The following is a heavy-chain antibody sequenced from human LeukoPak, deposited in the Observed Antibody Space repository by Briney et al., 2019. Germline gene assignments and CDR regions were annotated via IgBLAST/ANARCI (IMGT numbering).Heavy chain of an antibody. J-gene: IGHJ4*02. D-gene: IGHD5-18*01. Sequence: ASVKVSCKASGGTFTSYAMNWVRQAPGQGLEWMGWINTNTGNPTYAQGFTGRFVFSLDTSVSTAYLQISSLKAEDTAVYYCARGYGIQLWSLLGYWGQGTLVTVSS. CDR3: ARGYGIQLWSLLGY. CDR1: GGTFTSYA. CDR2: INTNTGNP. V-gene: IGHV7-4-1*02.